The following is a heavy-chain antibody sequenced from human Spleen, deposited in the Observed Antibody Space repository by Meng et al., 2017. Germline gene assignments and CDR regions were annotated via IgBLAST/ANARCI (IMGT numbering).Heavy chain of an antibody. CDR2: ISWNSGSI. J-gene: IGHJ6*02. Sequence: GGSLRLSCAASGFTFSSYEMNWVRQAPGKGLEWVSGISWNSGSIGYAHSVKGRFTISRDNAKNSLYLQMNSLRAEDMALYYCARDNPLPAADPPYYYYGMDVWGQGTTVTVSS. V-gene: IGHV3-9*03. D-gene: IGHD6-25*01. CDR1: GFTFSSYE. CDR3: ARDNPLPAADPPYYYYGMDV.